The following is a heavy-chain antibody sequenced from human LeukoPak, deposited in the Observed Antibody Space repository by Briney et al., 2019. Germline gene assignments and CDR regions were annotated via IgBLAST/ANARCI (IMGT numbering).Heavy chain of an antibody. D-gene: IGHD1-26*01. CDR1: GFTFDDYA. Sequence: GGSLRLSCAASGFTFDDYAMHWVRQAPGKGLEWVSGISWNSGSIGYADSVKGRFTISRDNSKNTLYLQMNSLRAEDTAVYYCAKDREGGSLDYWGQGTLVTVSS. CDR3: AKDREGGSLDY. CDR2: ISWNSGSI. J-gene: IGHJ4*02. V-gene: IGHV3-9*01.